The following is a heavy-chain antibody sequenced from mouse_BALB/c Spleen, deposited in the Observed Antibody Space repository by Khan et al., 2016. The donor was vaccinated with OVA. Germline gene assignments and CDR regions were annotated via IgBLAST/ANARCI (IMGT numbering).Heavy chain of an antibody. CDR1: GFTFSTYG. J-gene: IGHJ3*01. Sequence: EVELVESGGDVVKPGGSLKLSCAASGFTFSTYGMSWVRQTPDKRLEWVATVSTGGHYTYYPDTVKGRFTISRDNAKNTPYLQMSSMKSEDTAMFSCAGLAYYYGGEGFTYWGQGTLVTVSA. D-gene: IGHD1-1*02. V-gene: IGHV5-6*01. CDR3: AGLAYYYGGEGFTY. CDR2: VSTGGHYT.